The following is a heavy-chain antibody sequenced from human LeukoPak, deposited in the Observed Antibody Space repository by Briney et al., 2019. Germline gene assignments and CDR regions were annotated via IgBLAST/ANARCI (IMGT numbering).Heavy chain of an antibody. CDR1: GFSFRSYW. Sequence: GGSLRLSCAAAGFSFRSYWMHWVRQLPGKGLVWVSRISSDGNTTGYADSVKGRFTIPRDNAKNTLFLQMNSLTAEDTAVYYCVRSGYYFDSSGYYMADYWGQGTLVTVSS. V-gene: IGHV3-74*01. CDR3: VRSGYYFDSSGYYMADY. J-gene: IGHJ4*02. CDR2: ISSDGNTT. D-gene: IGHD3-22*01.